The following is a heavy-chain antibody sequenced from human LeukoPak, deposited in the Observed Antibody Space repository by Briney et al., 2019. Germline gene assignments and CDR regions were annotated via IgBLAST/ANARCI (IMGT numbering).Heavy chain of an antibody. V-gene: IGHV3-15*01. J-gene: IGHJ4*02. CDR3: TTAKGSGWWYYLDY. CDR2: IKSKTDGGTT. CDR1: GFTFSNAW. D-gene: IGHD6-19*01. Sequence: GGSLRLSCAASGFTFSNAWMSWVRQAPGKGLEWVGRIKSKTDGGTTDYAAPVKGRFTISRDDSKNTLYLQMNSLKTEDTAVYYCTTAKGSGWWYYLDYWGQGTLVTVSS.